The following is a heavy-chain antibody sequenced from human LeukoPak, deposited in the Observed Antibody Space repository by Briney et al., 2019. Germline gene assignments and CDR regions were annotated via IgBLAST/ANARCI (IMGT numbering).Heavy chain of an antibody. Sequence: GASVKVSCKASGYTFTSYGISWVRQAPGQGLEWMGWINTYEGNTDYAQKLQGRVTMTRDTSISTAYMELSRLRSDDTAVYYCAREKSGNSGWYSYFDYWGQGTLVTVSS. CDR2: INTYEGNT. V-gene: IGHV1-18*01. D-gene: IGHD6-19*01. J-gene: IGHJ4*02. CDR1: GYTFTSYG. CDR3: AREKSGNSGWYSYFDY.